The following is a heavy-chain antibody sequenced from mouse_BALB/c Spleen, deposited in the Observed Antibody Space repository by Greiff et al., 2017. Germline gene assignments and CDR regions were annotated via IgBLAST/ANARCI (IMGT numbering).Heavy chain of an antibody. V-gene: IGHV1-77*01. J-gene: IGHJ4*01. D-gene: IGHD1-2*01. CDR1: GYTFTDYY. CDR3: ARGYYGFSYAMDY. Sequence: VQLQQSGAELARPWASVKLSCKASGYTFTDYYINWVKQRTGQGLEWIGEIYPGSGNTYYNEKFKGKATLTADKSSSTAYMQLSSLTSEDSAVYFCARGYYGFSYAMDYWGQGTSVTVSS. CDR2: IYPGSGNT.